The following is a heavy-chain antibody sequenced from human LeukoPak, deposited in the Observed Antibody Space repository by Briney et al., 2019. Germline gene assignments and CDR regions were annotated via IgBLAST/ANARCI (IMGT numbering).Heavy chain of an antibody. Sequence: GGSLRLSCAASGLTFSTYAMRWVRQAPGKGLEWVSAISDGGRTSYYADSVKGRFTISRDNSKNTLYLQMNSLKTEDTAVYYCTAGAGGTYRHFDYWGQGTLVTVSS. CDR2: ISDGGRTS. CDR3: TAGAGGTYRHFDY. CDR1: GLTFSTYA. V-gene: IGHV3-23*01. D-gene: IGHD1-1*01. J-gene: IGHJ4*02.